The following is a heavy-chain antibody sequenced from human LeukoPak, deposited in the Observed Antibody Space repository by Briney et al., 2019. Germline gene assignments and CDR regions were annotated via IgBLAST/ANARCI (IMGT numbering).Heavy chain of an antibody. V-gene: IGHV2-5*02. D-gene: IGHD3-10*01. Sequence: SGPTLVKPTQTLTLTCTFSGFSLSTRGVGVGWIRQPPGKALEWLPLIYWDDDKRYSPSLKSRLTITKDTSKNQVVLTMTNMDPVDTATYYCAHRRDGSGSYYNYYFDYWGQGTLVTVSS. CDR1: GFSLSTRGVG. CDR3: AHRRDGSGSYYNYYFDY. CDR2: IYWDDDK. J-gene: IGHJ4*02.